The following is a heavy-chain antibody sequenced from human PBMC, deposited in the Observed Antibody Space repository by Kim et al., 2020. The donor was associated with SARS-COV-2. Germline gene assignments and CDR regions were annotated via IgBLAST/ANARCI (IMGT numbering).Heavy chain of an antibody. CDR1: GFTFSNYG. V-gene: IGHV3-23*01. CDR2: FTGDGLT. J-gene: IGHJ4*02. CDR3: SDYHGAGSHFSY. Sequence: GGSLRLSCAASGFTFSNYGMTWVRQTPGKGLEWVSSFTGDGLTHYADSVKGHFTISRDNSKNMLYLQMNSLRAEDTAVYYCSDYHGAGSHFSYWGQGTLVTVSS. D-gene: IGHD3-10*01.